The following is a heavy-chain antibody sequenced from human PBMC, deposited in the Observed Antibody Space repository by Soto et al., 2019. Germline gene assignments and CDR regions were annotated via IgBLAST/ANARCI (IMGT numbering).Heavy chain of an antibody. CDR1: GFTFSSYA. CDR3: AKDLYSVYGSGSYVGYYYYYMDV. CDR2: ISGSGGST. J-gene: IGHJ6*03. Sequence: GGSLRLSCAASGFTFSSYAMSWVRQAPGKGLEWVSAISGSGGSTYYADSVKGRFTISRDNSKNTLYLQMNSLRAEDTAVYYCAKDLYSVYGSGSYVGYYYYYMDVWGKGTTVTVSS. V-gene: IGHV3-23*01. D-gene: IGHD3-10*01.